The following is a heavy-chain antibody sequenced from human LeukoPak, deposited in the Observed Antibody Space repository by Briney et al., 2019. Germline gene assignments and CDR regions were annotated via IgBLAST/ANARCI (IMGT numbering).Heavy chain of an antibody. CDR2: ISAYNGNT. J-gene: IGHJ3*02. CDR3: ASGYGDYEGYAFDI. D-gene: IGHD4-17*01. Sequence: ASVKVSCKASGYTFTSYGISWVRQAPGQGLEWMGWISAYNGNTNYAQKLQGRGTMTTDTSTSTAYMELRSLRSDDTAVYYCASGYGDYEGYAFDIWGQGTMVTVSS. V-gene: IGHV1-18*01. CDR1: GYTFTSYG.